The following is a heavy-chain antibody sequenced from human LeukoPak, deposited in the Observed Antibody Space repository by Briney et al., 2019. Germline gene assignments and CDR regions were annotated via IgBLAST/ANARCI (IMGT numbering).Heavy chain of an antibody. CDR3: AKDKREYYYGSGIDY. CDR2: ISWDGGST. Sequence: GGSLRLSCAASGFTFDDYTMHWVRQAPGKGLEWVSLISWDGGSTYYADSVKGRFTISRDNSKNSLYLQMNSLRTEDTALYYCAKDKREYYYGSGIDYWGQGTLVTVSS. CDR1: GFTFDDYT. J-gene: IGHJ4*02. V-gene: IGHV3-43*01. D-gene: IGHD3-10*01.